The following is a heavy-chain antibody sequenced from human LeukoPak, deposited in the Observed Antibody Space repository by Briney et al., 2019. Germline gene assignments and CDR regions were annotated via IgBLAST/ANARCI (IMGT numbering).Heavy chain of an antibody. CDR1: GDSISSTTYH. D-gene: IGHD5-12*01. Sequence: RPSETLSLTCTVSGDSISSTTYHWGWIRQSPGKGLEWIGSVYYSGSTFYNPSLSRRVTVSVDTSKNQFSLKLSSVTAADTAVYYCAREYSGYRGLFDPWGQGTLVTVSS. CDR2: VYYSGST. J-gene: IGHJ5*02. CDR3: AREYSGYRGLFDP. V-gene: IGHV4-39*02.